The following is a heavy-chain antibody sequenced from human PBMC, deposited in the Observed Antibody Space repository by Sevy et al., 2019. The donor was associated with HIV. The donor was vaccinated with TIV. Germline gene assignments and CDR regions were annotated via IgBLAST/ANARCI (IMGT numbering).Heavy chain of an antibody. CDR2: IKQAGSKK. V-gene: IGHV3-7*01. CDR3: ATKGGSRPNYAFDA. CDR1: GFSFTWYW. J-gene: IGHJ3*01. D-gene: IGHD3-10*01. Sequence: GGSLRLSCAASGFSFTWYWMSWVRQTPEKGLEWVANIKQAGSKKNYVDSVKGRFTISRDNAKNSLYLQMNSLRAEDTAVYYCATKGGSRPNYAFDAWGQGTTVTVSS.